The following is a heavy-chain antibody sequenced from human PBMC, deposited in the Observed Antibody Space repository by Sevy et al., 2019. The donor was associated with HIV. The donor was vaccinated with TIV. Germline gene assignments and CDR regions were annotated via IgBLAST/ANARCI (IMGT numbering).Heavy chain of an antibody. Sequence: GGSLRLSCGASGFTFSNAWMTWVRQAPGKGLEWVGRIKSKSEGGTTDYAAPVKGRFTTSRDDSKNTMYLQMNNQKSDETAVYYCTNNRGYCNDGVWGEYFDSWGQGTLVTVSS. V-gene: IGHV3-15*01. J-gene: IGHJ4*02. D-gene: IGHD2-8*01. CDR1: GFTFSNAW. CDR3: TNNRGYCNDGVWGEYFDS. CDR2: IKSKSEGGTT.